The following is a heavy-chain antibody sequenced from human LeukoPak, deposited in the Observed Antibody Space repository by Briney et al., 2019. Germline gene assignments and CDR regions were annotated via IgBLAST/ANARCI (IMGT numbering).Heavy chain of an antibody. CDR3: ARGGRIAAAGTGVYNWFDP. CDR1: GFTFSSYA. Sequence: GGSLRLSCAASGFTFSSYAMHWVRQAPGKGLEWVAVISYDGSNKYYADSVKGRFTISRDNSKNTLYLQMNSLRAEDTAVYYRARGGRIAAAGTGVYNWFDPWGQGTLVTVSS. J-gene: IGHJ5*02. CDR2: ISYDGSNK. D-gene: IGHD6-13*01. V-gene: IGHV3-30-3*01.